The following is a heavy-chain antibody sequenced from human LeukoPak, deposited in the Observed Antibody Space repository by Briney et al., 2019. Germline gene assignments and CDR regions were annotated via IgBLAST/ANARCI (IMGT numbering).Heavy chain of an antibody. CDR2: IKRDGSEK. J-gene: IGHJ4*02. CDR1: GFTLSSYL. D-gene: IGHD5-24*01. V-gene: IGHV3-7*04. CDR3: ARETEMANLDY. Sequence: PGGSLRLSPTPSGFTLSSYLMNWVGQAAGKGGQWVANIKRDGSEKYYVDSVKARFTISRNNAKTSLYLQMTTLRAEDTAVYYSARETEMANLDYWGQGTLVTVSS.